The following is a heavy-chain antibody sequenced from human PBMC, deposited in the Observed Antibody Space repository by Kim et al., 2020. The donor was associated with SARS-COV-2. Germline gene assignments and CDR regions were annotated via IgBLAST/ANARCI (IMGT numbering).Heavy chain of an antibody. CDR3: ARGGGYGSGSYEGNYYYYYGMDV. CDR2: INAGNGNT. Sequence: ASVKVSCKASGYTFTSYAMHWVRQAPGQRLEWMGWINAGNGNTKYSQKFQGRVTITRDTSASTAYMELSSLRSEDTAVYYCARGGGYGSGSYEGNYYYYYGMDVWGQGTTVTVSS. CDR1: GYTFTSYA. V-gene: IGHV1-3*01. D-gene: IGHD3-10*01. J-gene: IGHJ6*02.